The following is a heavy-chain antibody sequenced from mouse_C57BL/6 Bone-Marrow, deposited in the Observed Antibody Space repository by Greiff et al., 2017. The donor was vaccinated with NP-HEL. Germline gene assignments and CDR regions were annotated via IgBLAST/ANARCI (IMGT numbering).Heavy chain of an antibody. Sequence: QVQLQQPGAELVMPGASVKLSCKASGYTFTSYWMHWVKQRPGQGLEWIGEIDPSDSYTNYNQKFKGKSTLTVNKSCSAAYMQLSRLTSEDSAVYYCASCVGYYEYFDVGGTGTTVTVSS. D-gene: IGHD2-3*01. CDR2: IDPSDSYT. CDR3: ASCVGYYEYFDV. J-gene: IGHJ1*03. CDR1: GYTFTSYW. V-gene: IGHV1-69*01.